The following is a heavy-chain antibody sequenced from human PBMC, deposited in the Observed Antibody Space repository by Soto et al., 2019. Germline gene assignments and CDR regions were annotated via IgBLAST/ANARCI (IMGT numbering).Heavy chain of an antibody. D-gene: IGHD2-15*01. J-gene: IGHJ6*02. CDR3: PREGYCSSGSCALYSHDFFAMDV. Sequence: QVQLVQSGAEVKKPGASVKVSCKASHYSFARYGISWVRQAPGQGLEWMGWISTYNSNTKYAQKFQGRVTLTTDTPTSTAYMNLRSLTSDDTAVYYCPREGYCSSGSCALYSHDFFAMDVWGQGTTVTVSS. CDR2: ISTYNSNT. CDR1: HYSFARYG. V-gene: IGHV1-18*01.